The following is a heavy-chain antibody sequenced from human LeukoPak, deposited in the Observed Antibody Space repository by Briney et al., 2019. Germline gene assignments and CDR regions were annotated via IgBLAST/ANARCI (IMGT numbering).Heavy chain of an antibody. CDR3: ARGLRSGWYSDWFDP. V-gene: IGHV3-21*01. CDR2: ISSSSSHI. D-gene: IGHD6-19*01. J-gene: IGHJ5*02. Sequence: GGSLRLSCAASGFTFSSYSMNWVRQAPGKGLEWVSSISSSSSHIYYADSVKGRFTISRDNAKNSLYLQMNSLRAEDTAVYYCARGLRSGWYSDWFDPWGQGTLVTVSS. CDR1: GFTFSSYS.